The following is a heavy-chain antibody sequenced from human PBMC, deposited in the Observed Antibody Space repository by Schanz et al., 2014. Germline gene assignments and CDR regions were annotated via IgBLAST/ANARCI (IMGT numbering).Heavy chain of an antibody. Sequence: VQSVHSGTEVQKLGASVKVSCQTSGYTFTAYGINWVRQAPGQGLEWMGWINPNSGTTNYAQKFQGWVTMTRDTSISTAYMELSRLKSDDTAVYYCARGYGDSPTDFWGQGTLVTVSS. J-gene: IGHJ4*02. CDR2: INPNSGTT. CDR1: GYTFTAYG. V-gene: IGHV1-2*04. D-gene: IGHD4-17*01. CDR3: ARGYGDSPTDF.